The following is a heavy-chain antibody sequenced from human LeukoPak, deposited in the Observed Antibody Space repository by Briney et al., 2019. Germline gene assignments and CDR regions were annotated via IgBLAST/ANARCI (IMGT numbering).Heavy chain of an antibody. CDR2: IYPGDSDT. CDR3: ARHEGYGSGVSIDY. Sequence: GESLKISCKGSGYIFTIYWMGGVRQMPGKGVEWMGIIYPGDSDTRYTPSSQGQVTLAADKSLSTAYLQWRSLKASHTAMYYCARHEGYGSGVSIDYRGQGTLVTVSS. V-gene: IGHV5-51*01. CDR1: GYIFTIYW. D-gene: IGHD3-10*01. J-gene: IGHJ4*02.